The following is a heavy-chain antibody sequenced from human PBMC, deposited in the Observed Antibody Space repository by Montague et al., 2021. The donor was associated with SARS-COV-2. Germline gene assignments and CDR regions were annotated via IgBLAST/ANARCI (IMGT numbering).Heavy chain of an antibody. V-gene: IGHV4-39*07. D-gene: IGHD3-22*01. Sequence: SETLSLTCTVSGGSISSSSYYWGWIRQPPGKGLEWIGSIYYTGSTXYKPSIKSRDTISVDTSKNQFSLKLSSVTAADTSVYYCARDTRIAMLGVVTRYGLDVWGQGTTVTVSS. CDR3: ARDTRIAMLGVVTRYGLDV. J-gene: IGHJ6*02. CDR2: IYYTGST. CDR1: GGSISSSSYY.